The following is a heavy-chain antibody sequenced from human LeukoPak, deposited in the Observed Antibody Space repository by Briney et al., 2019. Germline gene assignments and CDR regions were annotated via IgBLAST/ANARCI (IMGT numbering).Heavy chain of an antibody. CDR1: GGSIRGYY. D-gene: IGHD5-18*01. CDR3: ARGWDTGYSYYGMDV. CDR2: IYYSANT. Sequence: PSETLSLTCTVSGGSIRGYYWSWIRQPPGEGLEGIGYIYYSANTNYNPSLKSRVTLSVDTSTNQLFLKLSSVTAADTAVYYCARGWDTGYSYYGMDVWGPGTTVTVSS. J-gene: IGHJ6*02. V-gene: IGHV4-59*01.